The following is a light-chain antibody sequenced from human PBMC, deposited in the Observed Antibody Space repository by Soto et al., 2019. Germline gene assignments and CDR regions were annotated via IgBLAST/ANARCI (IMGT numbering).Light chain of an antibody. Sequence: DIQMTRSPSTMSGSVVDRVSITCLASQGISRYLAWYQQKPGKAPKLLIFAASTLRSGVPSRFSGSGAWTTFTLTISSLQPEDFATYYCQQLNSYPRTFGQGTKVDIK. CDR2: AAS. J-gene: IGKJ1*01. CDR1: QGISRY. V-gene: IGKV1-9*01. CDR3: QQLNSYPRT.